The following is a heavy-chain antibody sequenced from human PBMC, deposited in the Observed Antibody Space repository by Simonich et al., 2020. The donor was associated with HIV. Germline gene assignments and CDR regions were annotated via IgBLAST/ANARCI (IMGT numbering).Heavy chain of an antibody. CDR1: GFTFDDYA. CDR3: AKDRYSSSSGSFDY. Sequence: EVQLVESGGGLVQPGRSLSLSCAASGFTFDDYAMHGVRQAPGKGLGWGSVISWNSGSIGYADSGKGRFTISRDNAKNSLYLQMNSLRAEDMALYYCAKDRYSSSSGSFDYWGQGTLVTVSS. J-gene: IGHJ4*02. CDR2: ISWNSGSI. V-gene: IGHV3-9*03. D-gene: IGHD6-6*01.